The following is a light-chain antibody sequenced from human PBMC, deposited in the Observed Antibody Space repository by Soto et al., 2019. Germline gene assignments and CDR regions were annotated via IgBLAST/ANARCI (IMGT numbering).Light chain of an antibody. J-gene: IGKJ5*01. CDR3: QQRNSYPIT. CDR2: GAS. V-gene: IGKV1-5*01. Sequence: DIQMTQSPSTLSASVGDRVTITCRASQSVTSRLAWYQQKPGKAPKLLIYGASNLESGVPSRFSGSGSGTEFTLTISSLQPDDFATYYCQQRNSYPITFGQGTRLEIK. CDR1: QSVTSR.